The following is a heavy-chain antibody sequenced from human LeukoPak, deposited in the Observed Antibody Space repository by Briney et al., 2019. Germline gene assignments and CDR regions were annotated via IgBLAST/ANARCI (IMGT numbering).Heavy chain of an antibody. CDR1: GYTFTSYY. D-gene: IGHD2-15*01. CDR3: ARGRDCSGGSCYLYYFDY. J-gene: IGHJ4*02. Sequence: GASVKVSCKASGYTFTSYYMHWGRQAPGQGLEWMGIINPSGGSTSYAQKFQGRVTMTRDMSTSTVYMELSSLRAEDTAVYYCARGRDCSGGSCYLYYFDYWGQGTLVTVSS. V-gene: IGHV1-46*01. CDR2: INPSGGST.